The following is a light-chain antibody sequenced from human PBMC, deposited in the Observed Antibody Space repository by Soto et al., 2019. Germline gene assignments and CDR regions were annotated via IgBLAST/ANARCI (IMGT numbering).Light chain of an antibody. CDR2: DVS. J-gene: IGLJ1*01. CDR3: SSYTSTSVLEV. Sequence: QPALTQPASVSGSPGQSVTISCTGTSSDVGGHYFVSWYQHHPGKAPKLIISDVSNRPSGVSNRFSGSKSGNTASLTISGLQAEDEADYYCSSYTSTSVLEVFGTGTKLTVL. V-gene: IGLV2-14*03. CDR1: SSDVGGHYF.